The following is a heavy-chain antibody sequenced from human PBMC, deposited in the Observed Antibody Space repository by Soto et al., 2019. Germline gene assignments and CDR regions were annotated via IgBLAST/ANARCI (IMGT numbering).Heavy chain of an antibody. Sequence: SETLSLTCTVSGGSISSSSYYWGWIRQPPGKGLEWIGSIYYSGSTYYNPSLKSRVTISVDTSKNQFSLKLSSVTAADTAVYYCARQGNYYDSSGYYLGVSYWGQGTLVTVSS. J-gene: IGHJ4*02. CDR3: ARQGNYYDSSGYYLGVSY. CDR1: GGSISSSSYY. V-gene: IGHV4-39*01. CDR2: IYYSGST. D-gene: IGHD3-22*01.